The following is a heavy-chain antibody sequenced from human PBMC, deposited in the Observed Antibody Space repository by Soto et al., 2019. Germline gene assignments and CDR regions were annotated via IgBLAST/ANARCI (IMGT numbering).Heavy chain of an antibody. J-gene: IGHJ5*02. CDR3: ARAPDRNWFDP. CDR2: IYYSGST. Sequence: QVQLQESGPGLVKPSETLSLTCTVSGGSMSSYYWSWIRQPPGKGLEWIGYIYYSGSTKYNPSLKSRVTISVDTPKNQFSLKLSSLTAADTAVYYCARAPDRNWFDPWGRGTLVTVCS. CDR1: GGSMSSYY. V-gene: IGHV4-59*08.